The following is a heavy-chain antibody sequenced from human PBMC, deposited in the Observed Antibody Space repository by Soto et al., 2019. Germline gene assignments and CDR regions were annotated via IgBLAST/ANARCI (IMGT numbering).Heavy chain of an antibody. D-gene: IGHD4-4*01. J-gene: IGHJ4*02. CDR1: GGSISSYY. Sequence: SETLSLTCTVSGGSISSYYWSWIRQPPGKGLEWIGYIYYSGSTNYNPSLKSRVTISVDTSKNQFSLKLSSVTAADTAVYYCARELYSNYAYFDYWGQGTLVTVSS. CDR2: IYYSGST. CDR3: ARELYSNYAYFDY. V-gene: IGHV4-59*01.